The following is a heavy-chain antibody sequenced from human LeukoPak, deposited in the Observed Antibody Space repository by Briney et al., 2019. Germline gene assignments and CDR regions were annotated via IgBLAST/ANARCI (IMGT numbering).Heavy chain of an antibody. CDR3: ARPGGSSFGFDY. J-gene: IGHJ4*02. V-gene: IGHV4-39*01. D-gene: IGHD6-6*01. Sequence: SETLSLTCTVSGGSISSSSYYWGWIRQPPGKGLEWIGSIYYSGSTYYNPSLKSRVTISVYTSKNQFSLKLSSVTAADTAVYYCARPGGSSFGFDYWGQGTLVTVSS. CDR2: IYYSGST. CDR1: GGSISSSSYY.